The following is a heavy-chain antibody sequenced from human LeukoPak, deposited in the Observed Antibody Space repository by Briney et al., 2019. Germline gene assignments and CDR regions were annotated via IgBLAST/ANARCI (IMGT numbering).Heavy chain of an antibody. D-gene: IGHD6-19*01. CDR1: GFTVSSNY. CDR3: ARAQDRRYSSGWYSSGFGFDY. V-gene: IGHV3-53*01. J-gene: IGHJ4*02. CDR2: IYSGGST. Sequence: GGSLRLSCAVSGFTVSSNYMSWVRQAPGKELEWVSVIYSGGSTHYADSVKGRFTISRDNAKNTLYLQMNSLRAEDTAVYYCARAQDRRYSSGWYSSGFGFDYWGQGTLVTVSS.